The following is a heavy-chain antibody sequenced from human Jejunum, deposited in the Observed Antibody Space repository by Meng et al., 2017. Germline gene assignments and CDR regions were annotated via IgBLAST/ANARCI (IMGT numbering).Heavy chain of an antibody. CDR1: GASISSSSWY. CDR2: IYYSENT. D-gene: IGHD1-26*01. V-gene: IGHV4-39*07. Sequence: LPGAGPGLVNPSETLSLTCSVSGASISSSSWYWGWIRQPPGKGLEWIGSIYYSENTYYHPSLKSRVTISVDTSKNQFSLKLSSVTAADTAVYYCARSPYSGSALPFFDYWGQGSLVTVSS. CDR3: ARSPYSGSALPFFDY. J-gene: IGHJ4*02.